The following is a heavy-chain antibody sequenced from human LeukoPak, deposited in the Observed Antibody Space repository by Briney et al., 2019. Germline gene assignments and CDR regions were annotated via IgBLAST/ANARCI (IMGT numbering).Heavy chain of an antibody. CDR2: ISSYSGNTI. CDR1: GFTFSSYS. V-gene: IGHV3-48*01. J-gene: IGHJ5*02. CDR3: ARGLDP. Sequence: PGGSLRLSCAASGFTFSSYSMNWVRQAPGKGLEWISYISSYSGNTIYYADSVKGRFTISRDNAKNALYLQMNSLRAEDTAVYYCARGLDPWGQGTLVTVSS.